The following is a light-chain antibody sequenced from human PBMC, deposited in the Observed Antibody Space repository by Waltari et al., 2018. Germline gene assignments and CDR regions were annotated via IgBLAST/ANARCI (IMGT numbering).Light chain of an antibody. CDR2: WAS. V-gene: IGKV4-1*01. CDR1: QNILYSSNHKNY. J-gene: IGKJ2*01. CDR3: QQYYSSPYT. Sequence: DIVLTQSPDSLAVSLGERATINCKSSQNILYSSNHKNYLAWYQQKAGQPPKLLLYWASTREAGVPDRFSGSGSGTEFTLTISSLQAEDVAVYYCQQYYSSPYTFGQGTRLEIK.